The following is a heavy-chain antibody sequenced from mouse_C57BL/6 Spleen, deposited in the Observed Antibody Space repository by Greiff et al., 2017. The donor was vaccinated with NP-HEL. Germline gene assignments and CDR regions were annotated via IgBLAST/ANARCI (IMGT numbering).Heavy chain of an antibody. CDR3: AREGGNYDYSFDY. CDR2: IYPGDGDT. Sequence: VQLQQSGPELVKPGASVKISCKASGYAFSSSWMNWVKQGPGKGLEWIGRIYPGDGDTNYNGKFKGKATLTADKSSSTAYMQLSSLTSEDSAVYFCAREGGNYDYSFDYWGQGTTLTVSS. CDR1: GYAFSSSW. V-gene: IGHV1-82*01. D-gene: IGHD2-4*01. J-gene: IGHJ2*01.